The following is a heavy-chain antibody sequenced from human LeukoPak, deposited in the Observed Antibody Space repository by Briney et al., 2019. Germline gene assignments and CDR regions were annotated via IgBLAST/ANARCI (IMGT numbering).Heavy chain of an antibody. CDR3: ARGIRWASDY. D-gene: IGHD4-23*01. Sequence: GGSLRLSCAASGFTFRSYGMVWVRRAPGKGLEYVSGITSNGGTTYYGNSVKGRFTISRDNSKDTLYLQMGSLRTEDMAVYYCARGIRWASDYWGQGPLVTVAS. V-gene: IGHV3-64*01. CDR2: ITSNGGTT. CDR1: GFTFRSYG. J-gene: IGHJ4*02.